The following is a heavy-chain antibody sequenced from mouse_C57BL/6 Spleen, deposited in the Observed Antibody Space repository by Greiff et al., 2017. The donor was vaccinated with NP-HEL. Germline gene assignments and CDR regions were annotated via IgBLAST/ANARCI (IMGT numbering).Heavy chain of an antibody. V-gene: IGHV1-31*01. J-gene: IGHJ4*01. D-gene: IGHD2-4*01. CDR1: GYSFTGYY. CDR3: ARTIYYDYDAYAMDY. Sequence: EVQGVESGPELVKPGASVKISCKASGYSFTGYYMHWVKQSHGNILDWIGYIYPYNGVSSYKQKFKGKATLTVDKPSRTAYMELRILTSEDSAVYYCARTIYYDYDAYAMDYWGQGTSVTVSS. CDR2: IYPYNGVS.